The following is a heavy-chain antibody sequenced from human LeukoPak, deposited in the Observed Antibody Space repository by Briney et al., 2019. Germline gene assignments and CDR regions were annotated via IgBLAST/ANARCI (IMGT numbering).Heavy chain of an antibody. CDR2: IHNSEST. D-gene: IGHD2-8*01. CDR1: GGSIINYY. Sequence: SETLSLTCTVSGGSIINYYWSWIRQPAGKGLECIWRIHNSESTTYNPSLKSRLTMSVDTSKNQFFLMLSAVTAADTAVYYCARDDLVYTVHHGMDVWGRGTTVTVAS. CDR3: ARDDLVYTVHHGMDV. J-gene: IGHJ6*02. V-gene: IGHV4-4*07.